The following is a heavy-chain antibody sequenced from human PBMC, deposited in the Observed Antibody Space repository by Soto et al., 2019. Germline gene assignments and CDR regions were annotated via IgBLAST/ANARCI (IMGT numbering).Heavy chain of an antibody. J-gene: IGHJ4*02. CDR3: ARESPPADY. CDR1: GYTFTSYG. CDR2: ISAYNGNT. V-gene: IGHV1-18*01. Sequence: QVQLVQSXXXXKKXXXXXXXSCXXSGYTFTSYGISWVRQAPGQGLEWMGWISAYNGNTNYAQKLQGRVTMTTDTSTSTAYMELRSLRSDDTAVYYCARESPPADYWGQGTLVTVSS.